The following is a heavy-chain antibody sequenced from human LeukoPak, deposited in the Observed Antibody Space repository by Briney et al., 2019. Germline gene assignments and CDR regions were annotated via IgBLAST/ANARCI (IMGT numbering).Heavy chain of an antibody. CDR3: AKDLLGRYCSSTSCPVGFDY. CDR1: GFTFSSYA. Sequence: GGSLRLSCAASGFTFSSYAMSWVRQAPGKGLEWVSAINGSGGSTYYADSVKGRFTISRDNSKNTLYLQMNSLRAEDTAVYYCAKDLLGRYCSSTSCPVGFDYWGQGTLVTVSS. J-gene: IGHJ4*02. CDR2: INGSGGST. V-gene: IGHV3-23*01. D-gene: IGHD2-2*01.